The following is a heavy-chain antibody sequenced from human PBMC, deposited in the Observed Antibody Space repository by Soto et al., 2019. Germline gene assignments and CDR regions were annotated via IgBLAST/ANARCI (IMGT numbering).Heavy chain of an antibody. CDR1: GLTFSGSA. D-gene: IGHD2-2*01. V-gene: IGHV3-73*01. J-gene: IGHJ4*02. CDR3: TRHAVLGYCSSTSCYDFDY. CDR2: IRTKANSYAT. Sequence: EVQLVESGGGLVQPGGSLKLSCAASGLTFSGSAMHWVRQASGKGLEWVGRIRTKANSYATEYAASVKGRFTISRDDSKNTAYLQMNSLKTEDTAVYYCTRHAVLGYCSSTSCYDFDYWGQRTLVTVSS.